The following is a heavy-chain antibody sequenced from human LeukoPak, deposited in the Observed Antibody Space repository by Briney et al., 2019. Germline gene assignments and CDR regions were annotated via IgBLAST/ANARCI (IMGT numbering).Heavy chain of an antibody. D-gene: IGHD4-17*01. CDR2: IYYRGTT. V-gene: IGHV4-59*01. J-gene: IGHJ6*02. CDR3: ARAYDYGDDEVYGMDV. CDR1: AGSISNYY. Sequence: SETLSLTCTVSAGSISNYYWIWIRQPPGKGLEWIGYIYYRGTTNYNPSLKSRVTISVDTSKNQFSLKLSSVTAADTAVYYCARAYDYGDDEVYGMDVWGQGTTVTVSS.